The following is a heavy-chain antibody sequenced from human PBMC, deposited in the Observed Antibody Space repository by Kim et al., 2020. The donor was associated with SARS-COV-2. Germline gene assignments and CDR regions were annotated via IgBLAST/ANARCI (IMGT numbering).Heavy chain of an antibody. J-gene: IGHJ4*02. V-gene: IGHV5-51*01. Sequence: SPHVQGQVTISVDKAISTAYLQWSSLKASDTAMYFCARRGVTGTLHFFDYWGQGTLVTVSS. CDR3: ARRGVTGTLHFFDY. D-gene: IGHD1-20*01.